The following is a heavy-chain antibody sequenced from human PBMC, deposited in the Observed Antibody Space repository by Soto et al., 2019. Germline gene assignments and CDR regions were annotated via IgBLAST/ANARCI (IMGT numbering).Heavy chain of an antibody. CDR1: GGSISSYY. D-gene: IGHD3-3*01. CDR3: ATFGGSYSFDY. J-gene: IGHJ4*02. Sequence: SETLSLTCTVSGGSISSYYWSWIRQTPGKGLEWIGYIYYSGSTNYNPSLKSRVTISVDTSKNQFSLKLSSVTAADTAVYYCATFGGSYSFDYWGQGTLVTVSS. CDR2: IYYSGST. V-gene: IGHV4-59*01.